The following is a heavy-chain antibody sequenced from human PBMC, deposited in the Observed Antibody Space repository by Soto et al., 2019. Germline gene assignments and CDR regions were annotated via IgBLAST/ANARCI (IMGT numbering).Heavy chain of an antibody. J-gene: IGHJ6*02. D-gene: IGHD3-16*01. Sequence: GGSLRLSCAASGFTFSSYSMNWVRQAPGKGLEWVSSISSGSSYIYYADSVKGRFTISRDNAKNSLYLQMNSLRAEDTAVYYCARDQDGGSYYYYYGMDVWGQGTTVTVSS. CDR2: ISSGSSYI. V-gene: IGHV3-21*01. CDR3: ARDQDGGSYYYYYGMDV. CDR1: GFTFSSYS.